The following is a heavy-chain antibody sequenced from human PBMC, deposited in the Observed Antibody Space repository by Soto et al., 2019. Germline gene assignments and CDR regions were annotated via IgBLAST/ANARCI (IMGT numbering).Heavy chain of an antibody. CDR1: GFSVSDNY. CDR3: ARDLGYGRVVSFDP. D-gene: IGHD3-16*01. J-gene: IGHJ5*02. V-gene: IGHV3-66*01. CDR2: IYSSGDT. Sequence: EVQLVESGGGLVQPGGSLRLSCAASGFSVSDNYMSWVRQAPGKGLEWISVIYSSGDTYYADSVKGRLTLSRDNSRNTLYLQINDLRVEDTAIYYCARDLGYGRVVSFDPWGQGIPVTVSS.